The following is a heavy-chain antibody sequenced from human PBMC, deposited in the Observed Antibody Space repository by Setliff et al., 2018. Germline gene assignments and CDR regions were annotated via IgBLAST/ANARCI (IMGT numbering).Heavy chain of an antibody. V-gene: IGHV3-23*01. CDR2: IYSGGDT. Sequence: PGGSLRLSCAASGFTFSSYTMTWVRQAPGKGLEWVSVIYSGGDTYYADSVKGRFTIYRDNSKNTLSLQMDNLRAEDTATYYCARDRGDTSMIKPAYWGQGTLVTVSS. CDR1: GFTFSSYT. D-gene: IGHD5-18*01. CDR3: ARDRGDTSMIKPAY. J-gene: IGHJ4*02.